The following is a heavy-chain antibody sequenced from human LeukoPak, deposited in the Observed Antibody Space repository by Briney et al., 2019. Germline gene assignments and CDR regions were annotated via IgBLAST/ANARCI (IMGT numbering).Heavy chain of an antibody. CDR1: GGSFSGYY. CDR3: ATSSGYSYGYARR. V-gene: IGHV4-34*01. J-gene: IGHJ4*02. D-gene: IGHD5-18*01. CDR2: INHSGST. Sequence: SETLSLTCAVYGGSFSGYYWSWIRQPPGKGLEWIGEINHSGSTNYNPSLKSRVTISVDTSKNQFSLKLSSVTAADTAVYYCATSSGYSYGYARRWGRGTLVTVSS.